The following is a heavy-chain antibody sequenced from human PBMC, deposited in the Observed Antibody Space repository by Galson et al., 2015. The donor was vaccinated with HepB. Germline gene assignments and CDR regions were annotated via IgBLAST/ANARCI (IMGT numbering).Heavy chain of an antibody. V-gene: IGHV3-30*04. Sequence: SLRLSCAASGLIFSNSVMHWVRQAPGKGLEWVALISAGGGRNKNYADSVRGRFTISIDNSKNKVFLQMNIQRAEDTAVYYCAREGFSSGHAGIFDCWGQGTLVTVSS. CDR2: ISAGGGRNK. CDR1: GLIFSNSV. CDR3: AREGFSSGHAGIFDC. J-gene: IGHJ4*02. D-gene: IGHD3-22*01.